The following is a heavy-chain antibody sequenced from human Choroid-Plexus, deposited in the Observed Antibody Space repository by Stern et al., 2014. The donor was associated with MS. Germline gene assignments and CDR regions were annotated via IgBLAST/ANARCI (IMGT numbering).Heavy chain of an antibody. D-gene: IGHD2-8*02. V-gene: IGHV3-30*18. CDR1: GFTLGSCA. J-gene: IGHJ2*01. CDR2: VSYDGSNK. CDR3: AKDRQYWPYF. Sequence: VQLVESGGGVVQPGRPLRLSCVASGFTLGSCAMHWVRQAPCKGLEWVAGVSYDGSNKYYADSVKGRFTISRDNSQNTLYRQMSSLRPEDTAVYYCAKDRQYWPYF.